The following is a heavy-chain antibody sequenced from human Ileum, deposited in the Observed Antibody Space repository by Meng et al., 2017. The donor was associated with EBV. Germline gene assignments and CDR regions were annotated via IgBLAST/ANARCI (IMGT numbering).Heavy chain of an antibody. J-gene: IGHJ4*02. Sequence: QGQLQESGPGMVKPSEPLSLTCSVSNGSVSSYGYYWTWIRQPPGKGLEWIGYMSYTGSTNYKSTLKSRVTISVDKSKNQFSLKLSSVTAADTAVYYCARERGGGDRGIQWGQGTLVTVSS. CDR2: MSYTGST. D-gene: IGHD2-21*02. V-gene: IGHV4-61*08. CDR1: NGSVSSYGYY. CDR3: ARERGGGDRGIQ.